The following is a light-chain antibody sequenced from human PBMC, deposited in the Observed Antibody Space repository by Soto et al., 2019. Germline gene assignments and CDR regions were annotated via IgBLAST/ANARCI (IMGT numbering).Light chain of an antibody. CDR3: SSYTSGSTLVV. CDR1: SSDLGGYNY. J-gene: IGLJ2*01. CDR2: EVS. V-gene: IGLV2-14*01. Sequence: QSVLTQPASVSGSPGQSITISCTGTSSDLGGYNYVSWYQQHSGKAPKLMIYEVSNRPSGVSNRFSGSKSANTASLTISGLQAEDEADYYCSSYTSGSTLVVFGGGTKLTVL.